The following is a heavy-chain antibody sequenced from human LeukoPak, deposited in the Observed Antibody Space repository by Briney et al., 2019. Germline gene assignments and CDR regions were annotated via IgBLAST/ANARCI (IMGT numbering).Heavy chain of an antibody. J-gene: IGHJ4*02. CDR1: GGSISSYY. V-gene: IGHV4-59*12. CDR3: ARGRGARRNCSGGSCYPTLFLV. D-gene: IGHD2-15*01. Sequence: SETLSLTCTVSGGSISSYYWSWIRQPPGKGLEWIGYIYYSGSTNYNPYLKSRVTISVDTSKNQFSLKLSSVTAADTAVYYCARGRGARRNCSGGSCYPTLFLVWGQGTLVTVSS. CDR2: IYYSGST.